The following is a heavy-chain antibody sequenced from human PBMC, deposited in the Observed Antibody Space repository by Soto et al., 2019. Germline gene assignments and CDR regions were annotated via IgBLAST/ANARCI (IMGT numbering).Heavy chain of an antibody. CDR2: ISAYNSNT. J-gene: IGHJ4*02. D-gene: IGHD5-12*01. CDR3: ARDRPQDGYNYFFDY. V-gene: IGHV1-18*01. CDR1: GYTFTSYG. Sequence: ASVKVSCKASGYTFTSYGISWVRQAPGQGLEWMGWISAYNSNTNYAQKLQGRVTTTTDTPTSTAYMELRSLRFDDTAVYYCARDRPQDGYNYFFDYWGQGTLVTVSS.